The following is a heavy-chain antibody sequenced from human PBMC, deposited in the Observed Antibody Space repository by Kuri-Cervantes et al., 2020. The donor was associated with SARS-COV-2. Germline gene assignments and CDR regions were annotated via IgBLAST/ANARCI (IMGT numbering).Heavy chain of an antibody. Sequence: GGSLRLSCAASGFTFSSYEMNWVRQAPGKGLEWVSYISSSGNTIYYADSVKGRFTISRDNAKNPLYLQMNSLRAEDTAVYYCASVEGVTPDYWGQGTLVTVSS. J-gene: IGHJ4*02. D-gene: IGHD5-18*01. V-gene: IGHV3-48*03. CDR3: ASVEGVTPDY. CDR2: ISSSGNTI. CDR1: GFTFSSYE.